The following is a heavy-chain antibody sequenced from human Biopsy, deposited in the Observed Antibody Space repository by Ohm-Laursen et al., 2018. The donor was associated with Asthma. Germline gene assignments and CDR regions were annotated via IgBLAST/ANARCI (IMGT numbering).Heavy chain of an antibody. Sequence: SDTLSLTWAVYGGSFSAYYWSWICQPPGKGLEWIAEINHSGSTNYNPSLKSRVTMSVDTSKNQLFLNLSSVTAADTAVYYCARAASTTVFWSGYSHNWFDPWGQGTLVTVSS. CDR3: ARAASTTVFWSGYSHNWFDP. CDR2: INHSGST. D-gene: IGHD3-3*01. V-gene: IGHV4-34*01. CDR1: GGSFSAYY. J-gene: IGHJ5*02.